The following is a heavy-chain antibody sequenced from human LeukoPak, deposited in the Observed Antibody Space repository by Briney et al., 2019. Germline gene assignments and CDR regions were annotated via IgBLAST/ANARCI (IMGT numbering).Heavy chain of an antibody. CDR1: GFTFSSYG. Sequence: PGRSLRLSCAASGFTFSSYGMHWVRQAPGKGLEWVAVISHDGSNKYYADSVKGRFTISRDNSKNTLYLQMNSQRAEDTAVYYRAKDLGLAAARPEYYFDYWGQGTLVTVSS. V-gene: IGHV3-30*18. J-gene: IGHJ4*02. CDR2: ISHDGSNK. D-gene: IGHD6-13*01. CDR3: AKDLGLAAARPEYYFDY.